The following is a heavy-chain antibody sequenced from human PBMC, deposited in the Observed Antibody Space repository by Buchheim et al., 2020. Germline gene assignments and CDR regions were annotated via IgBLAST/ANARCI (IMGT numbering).Heavy chain of an antibody. V-gene: IGHV4-59*03. CDR1: GGSISGFF. Sequence: QVQLQESGPRLVKPSETLSPTCTVSGGSISGFFWSWIRPPPGKGLEWIGYVYHSGTTTYNPSLKSRFTMSANTSKNELSLKLTSVTAADTAVYYCARINGGAFDHWGQGTL. CDR3: ARINGGAFDH. J-gene: IGHJ4*02. D-gene: IGHD2-8*01. CDR2: VYHSGTT.